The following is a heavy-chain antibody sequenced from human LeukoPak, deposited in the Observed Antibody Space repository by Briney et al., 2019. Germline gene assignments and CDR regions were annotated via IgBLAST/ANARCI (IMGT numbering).Heavy chain of an antibody. CDR1: GFPFSSYV. Sequence: GGSLRLSCAASGFPFSSYVMSWVRQAPGKGLEWVSYISSSSSTIYYADSVKGRFTISRDNAKNSLYLQMNSLRAEDTAVYYCARDSDYYDSSGLSWDYWGQGTLVTVSS. CDR2: ISSSSSTI. D-gene: IGHD3-22*01. CDR3: ARDSDYYDSSGLSWDY. V-gene: IGHV3-48*01. J-gene: IGHJ4*02.